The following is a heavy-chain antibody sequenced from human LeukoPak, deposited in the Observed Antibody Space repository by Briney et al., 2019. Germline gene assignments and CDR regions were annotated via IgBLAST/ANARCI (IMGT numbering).Heavy chain of an antibody. V-gene: IGHV4-4*07. CDR2: IYTSENT. D-gene: IGHD6-6*01. CDR1: GDSISSNY. J-gene: IGHJ4*02. Sequence: PSETLSLTCTVSGDSISSNYWSWIRQSAGKGLEWIGRIYTSENTISNPSLKSRVTMSVDTPKNQFSRKVKSVAAADTAVYYCARVTRPGNGILDYWGQGTLVTVSS. CDR3: ARVTRPGNGILDY.